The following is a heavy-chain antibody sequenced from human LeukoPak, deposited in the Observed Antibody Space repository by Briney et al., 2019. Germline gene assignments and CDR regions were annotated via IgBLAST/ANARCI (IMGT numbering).Heavy chain of an antibody. V-gene: IGHV1-2*02. D-gene: IGHD5-24*01. J-gene: IGHJ4*02. Sequence: GASVKVSCKTSGYTFTGYYIHWVRQAPGQGLEWMGLVNPSSGGTHYAQKFQGRVTMTRDTSISTAYMELSRLRSDDTAVYYCAKGRGMATKLVLHLFDYWGQGTLVTVSS. CDR3: AKGRGMATKLVLHLFDY. CDR1: GYTFTGYY. CDR2: VNPSSGGT.